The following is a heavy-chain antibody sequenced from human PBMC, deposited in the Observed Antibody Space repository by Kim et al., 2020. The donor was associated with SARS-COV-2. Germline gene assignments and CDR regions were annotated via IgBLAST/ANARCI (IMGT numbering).Heavy chain of an antibody. CDR3: ARDPLYGSGTSFYYYSMDV. J-gene: IGHJ6*02. V-gene: IGHV3-21*01. CDR2: ISASGTYL. D-gene: IGHD3-10*01. Sequence: GGSLRLSCSASGFTFSNYVMNWVRQAPGKGLEWVSSISASGTYLYYADSMKGRFTISRDNAKSSLYLQMKSLRAEDTAVYYCARDPLYGSGTSFYYYSMDVWGRGTTVTVSS. CDR1: GFTFSNYV.